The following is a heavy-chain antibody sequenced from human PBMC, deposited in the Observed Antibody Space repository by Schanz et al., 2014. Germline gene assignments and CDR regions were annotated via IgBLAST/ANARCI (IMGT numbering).Heavy chain of an antibody. J-gene: IGHJ4*02. CDR2: ISSTGGST. V-gene: IGHV3-66*02. CDR1: GFTFSDHY. D-gene: IGHD4-17*01. Sequence: EVQLVESGGGLVQPGGSLRLSCVASGFTFSDHYMDWVRQAPGKGLEWVSAISSTGGSTYYADSVKGRFIISRDNSKNTLFLQMDSLRGDDAALYYCVAAQSDYGEFELDYWGQGTLVSVSS. CDR3: VAAQSDYGEFELDY.